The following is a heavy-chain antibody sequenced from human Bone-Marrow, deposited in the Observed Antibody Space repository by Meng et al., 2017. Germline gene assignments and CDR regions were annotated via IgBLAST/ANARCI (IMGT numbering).Heavy chain of an antibody. CDR2: IYYSGST. V-gene: IGHV4-39*07. Sequence: ESLKISCAASGFTFSSYSMNWVRQPPGKGLEWIGSIYYSGSTYYNPSLKSRVTISVDTSKNQFSLKLSSVTAADTAVYYCARDLVEQLAPTGADYWGQGTLVTVSS. J-gene: IGHJ4*02. CDR1: GFTFSSYS. CDR3: ARDLVEQLAPTGADY. D-gene: IGHD6-13*01.